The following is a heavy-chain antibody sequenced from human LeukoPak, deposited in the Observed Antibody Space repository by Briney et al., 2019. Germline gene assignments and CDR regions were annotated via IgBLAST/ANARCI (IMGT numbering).Heavy chain of an antibody. V-gene: IGHV5-51*01. CDR3: ARGPGGPFDY. D-gene: IGHD3-16*01. CDR2: IYPGDSDT. Sequence: GESLKISCKASGYRFTTYWIGWVRQMPGKGLEWMGIIYPGDSDTRYSPSFQGQVTISADKSTSTAYLQWGSLTASDTAMYYCARGPGGPFDYWGQGTLVTVSS. J-gene: IGHJ4*02. CDR1: GYRFTTYW.